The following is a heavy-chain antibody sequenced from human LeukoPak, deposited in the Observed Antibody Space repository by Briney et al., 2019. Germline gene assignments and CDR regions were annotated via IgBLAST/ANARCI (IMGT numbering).Heavy chain of an antibody. Sequence: GSVKDACMVYGYSVAGECRSRGRQDPGQGLEWMGWINPNSGGTKYAQKFQGRVTMTRYTSSITAYMELSSLRSDDTAVYYCAREITVADKGHDGFDFWGQGTLVTVSS. J-gene: IGHJ3*01. CDR2: INPNSGGT. D-gene: IGHD6-19*01. V-gene: IGHV1-2*02. CDR1: GYSVAGEC. CDR3: AREITVADKGHDGFDF.